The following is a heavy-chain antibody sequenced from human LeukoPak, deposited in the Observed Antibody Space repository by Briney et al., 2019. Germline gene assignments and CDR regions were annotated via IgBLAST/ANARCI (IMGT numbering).Heavy chain of an antibody. CDR2: ISAYNGNT. D-gene: IGHD1-26*01. CDR3: ARGRAIVGATQGDY. J-gene: IGHJ4*02. CDR1: GYTFTGYG. Sequence: ASVKVPCKASGYTFTGYGISWVRQAPGQGLEWMGWISAYNGNTNYAQKLQGRVTMTTDTSTSTAYMELRSLRSDDTAVYYCARGRAIVGATQGDYWGQGTLVTVSS. V-gene: IGHV1-18*01.